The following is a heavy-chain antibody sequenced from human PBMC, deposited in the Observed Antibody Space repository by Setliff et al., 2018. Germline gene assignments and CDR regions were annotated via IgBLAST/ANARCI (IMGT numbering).Heavy chain of an antibody. V-gene: IGHV3-15*07. J-gene: IGHJ4*02. Sequence: GGSLRLSCAASGLTFPNAWLNWVRKAPGKGLEWVGHIKGQTYRGATDYAAPLRGRFTSSRDDSKNTVYLQMNSLQVADTAVYYCARVHDGPFSYEPKWISFDRWGQGNLVTVSS. D-gene: IGHD5-12*01. CDR3: ARVHDGPFSYEPKWISFDR. CDR2: IKGQTYRGAT. CDR1: GLTFPNAW.